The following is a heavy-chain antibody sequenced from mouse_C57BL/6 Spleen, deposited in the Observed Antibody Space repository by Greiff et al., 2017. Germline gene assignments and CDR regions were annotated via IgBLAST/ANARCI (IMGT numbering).Heavy chain of an antibody. CDR1: GYSITSGYY. Sequence: EVQLQQSGPGLVKPSQSLSLTCSVTGYSITSGYYWNWIRQLPGNKLEWMGLISYDGSNNYNPSLKNRISITRDTSKNQFFLKLNSVTTEDTATYYCARGITTVVATDYWGQGTTLTVSS. CDR3: ARGITTVVATDY. J-gene: IGHJ2*01. CDR2: ISYDGSN. D-gene: IGHD1-1*01. V-gene: IGHV3-6*01.